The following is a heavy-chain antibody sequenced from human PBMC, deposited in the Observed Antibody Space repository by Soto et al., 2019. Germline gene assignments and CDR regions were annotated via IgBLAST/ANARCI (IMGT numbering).Heavy chain of an antibody. CDR3: ARSNAAYYYGSGSYLFDP. CDR2: IYPGDSDT. CDR1: GYSFTSYW. D-gene: IGHD3-10*01. Sequence: GESLKISCKGSGYSFTSYWIGWVRQMPGKGLEWMGIIYPGDSDTRYSPSFQGQVTISADKSISTAYLQWSSLKASDTAWYYFARSNAAYYYGSGSYLFDPWAREPWSPSPQ. J-gene: IGHJ5*02. V-gene: IGHV5-51*01.